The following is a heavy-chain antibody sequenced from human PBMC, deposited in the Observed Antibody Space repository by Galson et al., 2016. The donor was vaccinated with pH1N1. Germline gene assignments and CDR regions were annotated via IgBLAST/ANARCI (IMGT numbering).Heavy chain of an antibody. CDR2: IYPGDSDT. CDR1: GYSFSSHW. CDR3: ARRSAVAGVDY. V-gene: IGHV5-51*01. D-gene: IGHD6-19*01. J-gene: IGHJ4*02. Sequence: QSGAEVKKPGESLKISCQGSGYSFSSHWIGWVRQMPGKGLEWMGIIYPGDSDTKYSPSFQGQVTFSADKSLTTADLQWSSLKASDTAMYFCARRSAVAGVDYWGQGTLVTVSS.